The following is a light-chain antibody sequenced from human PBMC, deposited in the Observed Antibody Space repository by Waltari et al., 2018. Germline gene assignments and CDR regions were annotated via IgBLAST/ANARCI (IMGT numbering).Light chain of an antibody. CDR3: QQYDRTPAT. CDR2: WAS. CDR1: QTVLSSSNNKNY. J-gene: IGKJ2*01. V-gene: IGKV4-1*01. Sequence: DIVMTQSPDSLAVSLGERAPINCKSSQTVLSSSNNKNYLAWYQQKAGQPPKLLINWASTRESGIPDRFSGSGSGTDFTLTISSLEAEDVAVYYCQQYDRTPATFGQGTKLEIK.